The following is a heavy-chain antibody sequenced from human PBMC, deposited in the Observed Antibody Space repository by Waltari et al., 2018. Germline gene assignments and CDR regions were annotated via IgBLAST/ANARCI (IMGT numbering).Heavy chain of an antibody. CDR2: IGSSGRNT. Sequence: EVQLLESGGGLVQPGGSMRLSCAASGCTFSSYGMSWVRQAPGKGLEWVSVIGSSGRNTYYADSVKGRFTISRDDSKNTLYLQMNSLRAEDTAVYYCAKGPAARTNWFDPWGQGTLVTVSS. V-gene: IGHV3-23*01. J-gene: IGHJ5*02. CDR1: GCTFSSYG. CDR3: AKGPAARTNWFDP. D-gene: IGHD2-2*01.